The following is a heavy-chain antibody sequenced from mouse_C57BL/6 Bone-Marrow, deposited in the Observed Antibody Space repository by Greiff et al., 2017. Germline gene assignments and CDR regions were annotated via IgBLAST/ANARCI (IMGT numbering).Heavy chain of an antibody. J-gene: IGHJ2*01. CDR3: ARGGIYYYGSFDY. Sequence: QVHVKQSGTELVKPGASVTLSCKASGYTFTSYWMHWVKQRPGQGLEWMGNIKPSNGGTNYNEKFKSKATLTVDKSSSTAYMQLSSLTSEDSAVYYCARGGIYYYGSFDYWGQGTTLTVSS. D-gene: IGHD1-1*01. CDR2: IKPSNGGT. CDR1: GYTFTSYW. V-gene: IGHV1-53*01.